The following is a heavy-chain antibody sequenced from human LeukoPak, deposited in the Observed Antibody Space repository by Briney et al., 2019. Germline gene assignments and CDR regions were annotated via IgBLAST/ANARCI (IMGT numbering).Heavy chain of an antibody. Sequence: PSETLSLTCTVSGGSISSSSYYWGWMRQPPGKGLEWIGSIYYSGRTYYTPSLKSRVTIPVDTSKNQFSLKLSSVTAADTAVYYCARNNYDYVWGSYRYIWFDPWGQGTLVTVSS. D-gene: IGHD3-16*02. CDR1: GGSISSSSYY. CDR2: IYYSGRT. J-gene: IGHJ5*02. V-gene: IGHV4-39*01. CDR3: ARNNYDYVWGSYRYIWFDP.